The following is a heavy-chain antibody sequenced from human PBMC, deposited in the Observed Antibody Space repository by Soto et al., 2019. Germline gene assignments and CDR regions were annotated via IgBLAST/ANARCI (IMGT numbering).Heavy chain of an antibody. J-gene: IGHJ4*02. CDR2: IIPILGIA. CDR1: GGTFSSYT. V-gene: IGHV1-69*08. CDR3: ARDPPNYDYIWGSYRHGDY. D-gene: IGHD3-16*02. Sequence: QVQLVQSGAEVKKPGSSVKVSCKASGGTFSSYTISWVRQAPGQGLEWMGRIIPILGIANYAQKFQGRVTITADKSTSTAYMELSSLRSEDTAVYYCARDPPNYDYIWGSYRHGDYRGQGTLVTVSS.